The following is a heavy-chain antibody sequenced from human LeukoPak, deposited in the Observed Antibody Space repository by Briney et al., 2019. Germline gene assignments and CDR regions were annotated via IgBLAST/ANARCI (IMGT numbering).Heavy chain of an antibody. D-gene: IGHD6-19*01. CDR3: ARVPVGSSGWYGGPLWYYYYYMDV. V-gene: IGHV3-7*01. J-gene: IGHJ6*03. Sequence: PGGSLRLSCAASGFTFSRYWMSWVRQAPGKGLEWVANIKQDGSEKYYVASVKGRFTISRDNAKNSLYLQMNSLRAEDTAVYYCARVPVGSSGWYGGPLWYYYYYMDVWGKGTTVTISS. CDR1: GFTFSRYW. CDR2: IKQDGSEK.